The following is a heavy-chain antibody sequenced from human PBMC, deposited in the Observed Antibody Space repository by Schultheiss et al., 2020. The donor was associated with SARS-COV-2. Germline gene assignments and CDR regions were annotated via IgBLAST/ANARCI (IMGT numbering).Heavy chain of an antibody. CDR3: ARGGGAISPYYYSYMDV. D-gene: IGHD3-10*01. Sequence: GGSLRLSCAASGFTFSRFAMTWVRQAPGKGLEWVSAISGSGLKTYYADSVQGRFRSSRDNGNNTTSLQMNSLKVEDTAVYYCARGGGAISPYYYSYMDVWGKGTTVTVSS. V-gene: IGHV3-23*01. CDR2: ISGSGLKT. J-gene: IGHJ6*03. CDR1: GFTFSRFA.